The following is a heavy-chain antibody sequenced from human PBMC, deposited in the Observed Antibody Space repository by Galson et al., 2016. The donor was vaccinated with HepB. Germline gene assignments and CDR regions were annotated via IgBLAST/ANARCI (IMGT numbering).Heavy chain of an antibody. CDR1: GGSISSSFYY. V-gene: IGHV4-39*01. CDR3: VRHQRDGLVNF. Sequence: SETLSLTCTVSGGSISSSFYYWGWIRQPPGKGLEWIGNIYYSGTTYYKPSLQSRVTISIDTSNNQFHLRLTSVTAADTAVYYYVRHQRDGLVNFWGQGTLVTVSS. CDR2: IYYSGTT. J-gene: IGHJ3*01. D-gene: IGHD3/OR15-3a*01.